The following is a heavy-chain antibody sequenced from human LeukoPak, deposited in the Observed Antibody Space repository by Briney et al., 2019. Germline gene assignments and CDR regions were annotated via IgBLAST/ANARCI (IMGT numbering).Heavy chain of an antibody. V-gene: IGHV4-61*02. J-gene: IGHJ4*02. CDR2: IYTSGST. CDR3: ARSIGAVWYFDY. CDR1: GGSISSGSYY. D-gene: IGHD6-13*01. Sequence: PSQTLSLTCTVSGGSISSGSYYWSWIRQPAGKGLEWIGRIYTSGSTNYNPSLKSRVTISIATSKNQFSLKLSSVTAADTAVYYCARSIGAVWYFDYWGQGTLVTVSS.